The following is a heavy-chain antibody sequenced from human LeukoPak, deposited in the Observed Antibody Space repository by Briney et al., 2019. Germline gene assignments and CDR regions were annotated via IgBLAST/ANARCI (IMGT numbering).Heavy chain of an antibody. J-gene: IGHJ5*02. D-gene: IGHD3-16*01. Sequence: KTGGSLRLSCAASGFSFNNAWMNWVRQVPGKGLEWVGRIKNKADGGAAEYAAPVKDRFTISRDDSKNTLYPQMSSLKTEDTAMYYCTSENWGSNHWGQGTLVIVSS. V-gene: IGHV3-15*07. CDR2: IKNKADGGAA. CDR1: GFSFNNAW. CDR3: TSENWGSNH.